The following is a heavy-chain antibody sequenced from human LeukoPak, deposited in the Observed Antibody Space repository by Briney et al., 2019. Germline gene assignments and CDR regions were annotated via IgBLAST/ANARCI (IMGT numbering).Heavy chain of an antibody. CDR1: GFTFSSYG. CDR2: IRYDGSNN. CDR3: AKLIAYCSSTSCRDY. J-gene: IGHJ4*02. Sequence: PGGSLRLSCAASGFTFSSYGMHWVRQAPGKGLEWVAFIRYDGSNNYYADSVKGRFTISRDNSKNTLYLQMNSLRAEDTAVYYCAKLIAYCSSTSCRDYWGQGTLVTVSS. V-gene: IGHV3-30*02. D-gene: IGHD2-2*01.